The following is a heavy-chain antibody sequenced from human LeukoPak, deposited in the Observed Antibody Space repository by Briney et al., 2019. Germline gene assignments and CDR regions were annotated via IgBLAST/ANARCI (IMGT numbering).Heavy chain of an antibody. CDR1: HYSISSNYY. CDR3: ARSSGYMSY. Sequence: SEPLSLTCTASHYSISSNYYWGWIRQPPGKGLEWIGSIYHSGSTYYNPSLKSRVTISVDTSKNQFSLKLTSVTAADTAVYYCARSSGYMSYWGQGTLVTVSS. V-gene: IGHV4-38-2*02. CDR2: IYHSGST. D-gene: IGHD3-22*01. J-gene: IGHJ4*02.